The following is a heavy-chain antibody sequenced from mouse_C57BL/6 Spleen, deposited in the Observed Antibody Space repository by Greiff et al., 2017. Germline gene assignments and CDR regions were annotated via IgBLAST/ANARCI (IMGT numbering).Heavy chain of an antibody. CDR3: ARSPNYVYWYFDV. V-gene: IGHV1-80*01. CDR2: LYPGDGDA. Sequence: QVQLQQSGAELVKPGASVKISCKASGYAFSSYWMNWVKQRPGKGLEWIGQLYPGDGDATYNGKFKGKATLTADKSSSTAYMPLSRLTSEDSAVYFCARSPNYVYWYFDVWGTGTPVTVSS. CDR1: GYAFSSYW. D-gene: IGHD2-1*01. J-gene: IGHJ1*03.